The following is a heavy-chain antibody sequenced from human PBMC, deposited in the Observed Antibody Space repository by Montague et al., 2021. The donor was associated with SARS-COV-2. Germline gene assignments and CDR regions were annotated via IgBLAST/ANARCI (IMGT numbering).Heavy chain of an antibody. D-gene: IGHD3-22*01. J-gene: IGHJ6*02. CDR1: GGSISNYY. Sequence: SETLSLTCTVSGGSISNYYWSWIRQPPGRGLEWIGYTYYSGSTDXSPSLKSRVTISLDTSKNQFSLKVTSVTAADTAVYYCARGGGYYNYGLDVWGPGTTVTVSS. CDR2: TYYSGST. CDR3: ARGGGYYNYGLDV. V-gene: IGHV4-59*01.